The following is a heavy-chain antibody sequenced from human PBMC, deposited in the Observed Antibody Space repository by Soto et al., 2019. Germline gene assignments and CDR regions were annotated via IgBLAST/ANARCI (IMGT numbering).Heavy chain of an antibody. Sequence: QVQLVQSGAEVKKPGSSVNVSCKASGGTFSSYAISWVRQAPGQGLEWMGGIIPIFGTANYAQKFQGRVTSTADESTSTAYMEMSSMRAEDTAVYYCAREEGYAADVWGEGTTVTVSS. J-gene: IGHJ6*04. CDR2: IIPIFGTA. CDR3: AREEGYAADV. V-gene: IGHV1-69*01. CDR1: GGTFSSYA. D-gene: IGHD2-2*01.